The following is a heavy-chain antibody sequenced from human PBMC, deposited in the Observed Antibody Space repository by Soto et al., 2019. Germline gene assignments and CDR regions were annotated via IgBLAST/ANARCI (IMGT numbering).Heavy chain of an antibody. D-gene: IGHD3-10*01. J-gene: IGHJ4*02. V-gene: IGHV1-69*13. CDR3: ARGESGLLLWVFDY. CDR2: IIPIFGTA. Sequence: GASVKVSCKASGGTFRSYAISWVRQAPGQGLEWMGGIIPIFGTANYAQKFQGRVTITADEPKSTAYMELSSLRSEDTAVYYCARGESGLLLWVFDYWGQGTLVNVSS. CDR1: GGTFRSYA.